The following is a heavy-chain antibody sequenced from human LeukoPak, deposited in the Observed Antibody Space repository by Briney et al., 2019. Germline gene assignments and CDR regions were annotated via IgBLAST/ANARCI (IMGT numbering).Heavy chain of an antibody. CDR3: AKDRGYCTNGVCPLDY. J-gene: IGHJ4*02. V-gene: IGHV3-30*02. CDR2: ILYDGTNK. Sequence: GGSLRLPCAASGFTFSNYGMQWVRQAPGKGLEWLAFILYDGTNKYSADSVKGRFTISRDNSKNTLYLQMNSLRPEDTAVYYCAKDRGYCTNGVCPLDYWGQGTLVTVSS. D-gene: IGHD2-8*01. CDR1: GFTFSNYG.